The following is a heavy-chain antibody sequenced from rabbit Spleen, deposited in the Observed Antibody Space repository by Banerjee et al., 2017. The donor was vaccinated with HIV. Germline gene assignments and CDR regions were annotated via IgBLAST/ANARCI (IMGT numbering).Heavy chain of an antibody. CDR1: RFSFSDRDG. J-gene: IGHJ4*01. CDR2: IDPVFVIT. D-gene: IGHD8-1*01. Sequence: QEQLVESGGGLVKPEGSLKLSCTASRFSFSDRDGMCWVRQAPGKGLEWIGYIDPVFVITYYANLVSGRFSISRENAQNTVFLQMTSLTATDTATYFCARDGAGGSYFALWGPGTLVTVS. V-gene: IGHV1S45*01. CDR3: ARDGAGGSYFAL.